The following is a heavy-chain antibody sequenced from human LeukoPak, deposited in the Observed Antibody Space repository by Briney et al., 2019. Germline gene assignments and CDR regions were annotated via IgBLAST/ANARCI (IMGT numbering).Heavy chain of an antibody. J-gene: IGHJ4*02. Sequence: ASVKVSCKASGYTFTGYYMHWVRQAPGRGLEWMGWINPNSGGTNYAQKFQGRVTMTRDTSISTAYMELSRLRSDDTAVYYCARDQYDYGDYVGFIGYWGQGTLVTVSS. D-gene: IGHD4-17*01. CDR2: INPNSGGT. CDR3: ARDQYDYGDYVGFIGY. V-gene: IGHV1-2*02. CDR1: GYTFTGYY.